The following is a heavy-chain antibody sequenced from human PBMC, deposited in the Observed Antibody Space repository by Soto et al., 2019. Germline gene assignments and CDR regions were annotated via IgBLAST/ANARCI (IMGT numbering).Heavy chain of an antibody. V-gene: IGHV3-11*01. Sequence: GSLRLSCAASGFTFSYYYMSWIRQAPGKGLEWVSYISSSGSTIYYADSVKGRFTISRDNAKNSLYLQMNSLRAEDTAVYYCARVGQLVQTFDYWGQGTLVTVSS. J-gene: IGHJ4*02. D-gene: IGHD6-6*01. CDR2: ISSSGSTI. CDR3: ARVGQLVQTFDY. CDR1: GFTFSYYY.